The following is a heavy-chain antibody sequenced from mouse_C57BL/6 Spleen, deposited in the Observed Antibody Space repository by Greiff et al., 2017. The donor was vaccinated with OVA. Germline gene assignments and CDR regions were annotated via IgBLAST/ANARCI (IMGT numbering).Heavy chain of an antibody. CDR2: INPSNGGT. D-gene: IGHD1-1*01. Sequence: VQLPQPGTELVKPGASVKLSCKASCYTFPRYWVPRVEQRAGQGLEWIGNINPSNGGTNYNEKFKSKATLTVDKSSSTAYMQLSSLTSEDSAVYYCARETTTVVERGYFDVWGTGTTVTVSS. J-gene: IGHJ1*03. V-gene: IGHV1-53*01. CDR3: ARETTTVVERGYFDV. CDR1: CYTFPRYW.